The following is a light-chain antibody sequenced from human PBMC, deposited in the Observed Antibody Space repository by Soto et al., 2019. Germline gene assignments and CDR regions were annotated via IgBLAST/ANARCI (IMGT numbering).Light chain of an antibody. Sequence: EIVVTQYPATLSVSPGERVTLSSRASQSVSSSLAWYQQRPGQAPRLLIYDTSTRAAGIAARFSGSGSGTEFTLTISSLQSEDSAVYYCQQYVHWPPGAFGQGTKVDIK. CDR1: QSVSSS. J-gene: IGKJ1*01. V-gene: IGKV3-15*01. CDR2: DTS. CDR3: QQYVHWPPGA.